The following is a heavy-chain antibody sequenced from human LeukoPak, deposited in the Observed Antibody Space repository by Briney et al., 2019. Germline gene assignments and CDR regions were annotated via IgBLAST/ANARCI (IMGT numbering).Heavy chain of an antibody. CDR3: ARHWPHVFQRFGLYSSFDY. CDR2: INHSGST. V-gene: IGHV4-39*01. D-gene: IGHD6-19*01. Sequence: SSETLSLTCTVSGGSISSSSYYWGWIRQPPGKGLEWIGEINHSGSTNYNPSLKSRVTISVDTSKNQFSLKLSSVTAADTAVYYCARHWPHVFQRFGLYSSFDYWGQGTLVTVSS. J-gene: IGHJ4*02. CDR1: GGSISSSSYY.